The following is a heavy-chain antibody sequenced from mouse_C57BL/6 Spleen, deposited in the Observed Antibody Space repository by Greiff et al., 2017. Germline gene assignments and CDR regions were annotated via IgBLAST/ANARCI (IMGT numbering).Heavy chain of an antibody. Sequence: EVKLMESGEGLVKPGGSLKLSCAASGFTFSSYAMSWVRQTPEKRLEWVAYISSGGDYIYYADTVKGRFTFSRDNARNTLYLQMSSLKSEDTAMYYCTRDDYGSSFAWFAYWGQGTLVTVSA. CDR2: ISSGGDYI. CDR1: GFTFSSYA. J-gene: IGHJ3*01. D-gene: IGHD1-1*01. V-gene: IGHV5-9-1*02. CDR3: TRDDYGSSFAWFAY.